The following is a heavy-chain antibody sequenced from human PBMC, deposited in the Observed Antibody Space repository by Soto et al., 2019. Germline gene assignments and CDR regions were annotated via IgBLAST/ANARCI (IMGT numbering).Heavy chain of an antibody. CDR2: ISYDGSNK. CDR1: GFTFSSYG. CDR3: AKDLSYDSSGYYFDY. Sequence: GGSLRLSCAASGFTFSSYGMHWVRQAPGKGLEWVAVISYDGSNKYYADSVKGRFTISRDNSKNTLYLQMNSLRAEDTAVYYCAKDLSYDSSGYYFDYWGQGTLVTVSS. J-gene: IGHJ4*02. V-gene: IGHV3-30*18. D-gene: IGHD3-22*01.